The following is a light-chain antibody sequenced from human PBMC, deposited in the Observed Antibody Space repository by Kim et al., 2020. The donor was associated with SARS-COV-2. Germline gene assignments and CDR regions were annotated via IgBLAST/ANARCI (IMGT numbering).Light chain of an antibody. CDR3: GSYTSSSTLL. J-gene: IGLJ3*02. CDR1: SSDIGGYNY. V-gene: IGLV2-14*01. Sequence: QSALTQPASVSGSPGQSITISCTGTSSDIGGYNYVSWYQQHPGKAPRLMIFDVNKRPSGVSNRFSGSKSGNTASLTTSGLQTEDEADYYCGSYTSSSTLLFGGGTQLTVL. CDR2: DVN.